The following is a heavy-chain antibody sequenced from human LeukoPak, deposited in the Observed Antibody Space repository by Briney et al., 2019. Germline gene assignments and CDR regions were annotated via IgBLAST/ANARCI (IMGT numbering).Heavy chain of an antibody. CDR2: IYYSGST. Sequence: SSETLSLTCTVSGGSISSYYWGWIRQPPGKGLEWIGYIYYSGSTNYNPSLKSRVTISVDTSKNQFSLKLSSVTAADTAVYYCASNYYGSGSLDYWGQGNLVTVSS. D-gene: IGHD3-10*01. J-gene: IGHJ4*02. CDR1: GGSISSYY. CDR3: ASNYYGSGSLDY. V-gene: IGHV4-59*08.